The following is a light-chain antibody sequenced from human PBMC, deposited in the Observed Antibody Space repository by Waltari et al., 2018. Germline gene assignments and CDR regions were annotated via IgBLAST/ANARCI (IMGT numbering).Light chain of an antibody. Sequence: DIQMTQSPSTLSASVGARVTITCRASQSILTWLAWYQQKPGKAPKLLLYKASNLQSGVPSRFSGSGSGTEFTLTISSLQPDDFATYYCQQYSSHYTFGQGTKLEIK. V-gene: IGKV1-5*03. CDR2: KAS. J-gene: IGKJ2*01. CDR1: QSILTW. CDR3: QQYSSHYT.